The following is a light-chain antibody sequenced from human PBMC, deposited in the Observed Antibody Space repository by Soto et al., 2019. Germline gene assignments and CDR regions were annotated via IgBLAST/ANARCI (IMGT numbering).Light chain of an antibody. V-gene: IGKV3-20*01. CDR2: GAS. CDR1: QSVSSSY. CDR3: QQYGSLPRT. J-gene: IGKJ1*01. Sequence: EIVLTQSPGTLSLSPGERATLSCRASQSVSSSYLAWYQHKPGQAPRLLMYGASNRATGIPDRFSGSGSGTDFTLTISRLEPEDVAVYYCQQYGSLPRTFGQGTKVEIK.